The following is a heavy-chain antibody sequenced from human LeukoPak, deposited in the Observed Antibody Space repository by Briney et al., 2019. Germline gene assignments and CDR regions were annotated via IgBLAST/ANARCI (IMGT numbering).Heavy chain of an antibody. V-gene: IGHV4-39*07. CDR1: GGSISSSSYY. CDR2: IYYSGST. Sequence: SSETLSLTCTVSGGSISSSSYYWGWIRQPPGKGLEWIGSIYYSGSTYYNPSLKSRVTISVDTSKNQFSLKLSSVTAADTAVYYCARGPRYWFDPWGQGTLVTVSS. CDR3: ARGPRYWFDP. J-gene: IGHJ5*02.